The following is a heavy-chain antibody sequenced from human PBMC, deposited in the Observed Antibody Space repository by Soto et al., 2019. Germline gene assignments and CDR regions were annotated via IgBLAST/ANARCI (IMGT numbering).Heavy chain of an antibody. CDR3: AREYGSSYSPRYDGMDV. V-gene: IGHV3-7*04. CDR2: IKQDGSEK. Sequence: EVQLVESGGGLVQPGGSLRLSCAASGFTLSSYWMSWVRQAPGKGLEWVANIKQDGSEKYYVDSVKGRFTISRDTAKSSLYLQLNSLRAEDTAVYYCAREYGSSYSPRYDGMDVWGQGTTVTLSS. CDR1: GFTLSSYW. J-gene: IGHJ6*02. D-gene: IGHD6-13*01.